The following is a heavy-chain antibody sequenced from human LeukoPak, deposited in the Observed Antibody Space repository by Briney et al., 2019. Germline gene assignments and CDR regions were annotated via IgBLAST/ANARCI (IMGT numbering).Heavy chain of an antibody. CDR1: GYTFNSYD. Sequence: ASVKVSCKASGYTFNSYDINWVRQATGQGLEWMGGIIPIFGTANYAQKFQGRVTITTDESTSTAYMELSSLRSEDTAVYYCAAGGDDTPAGAYYYYYMDVWGKGTTVTVSS. CDR2: IIPIFGTA. J-gene: IGHJ6*03. CDR3: AAGGDDTPAGAYYYYYMDV. D-gene: IGHD1-26*01. V-gene: IGHV1-69*05.